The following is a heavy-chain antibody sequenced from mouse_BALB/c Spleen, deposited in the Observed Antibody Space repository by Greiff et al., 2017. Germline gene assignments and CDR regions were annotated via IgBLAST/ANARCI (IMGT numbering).Heavy chain of an antibody. CDR2: ISSGSSTI. Sequence: EVKLMESGGGLVQPGGSRKLSCAASGFTFSSFGMHWVRQAPEKGLEWVAYISSGSSTINYADTVKGRFTISRDNPKNTLFLQMTSLRSEDTAMYYCARDDGYPYYAMDYWGQGTSVTVSS. CDR1: GFTFSSFG. D-gene: IGHD2-3*01. CDR3: ARDDGYPYYAMDY. V-gene: IGHV5-17*02. J-gene: IGHJ4*01.